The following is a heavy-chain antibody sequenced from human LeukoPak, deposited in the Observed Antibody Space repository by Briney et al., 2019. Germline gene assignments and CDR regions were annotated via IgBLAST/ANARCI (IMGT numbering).Heavy chain of an antibody. Sequence: PSETLSLTCTVSGGSISSYYWSWIRQPPGKGLEWIGYIYYSGSTNYNPSLKSRVTISVDKSKNQFSLKLSSATAADTAVYYCARVILVAGTFDYWGQGTLVTVSS. CDR1: GGSISSYY. CDR3: ARVILVAGTFDY. V-gene: IGHV4-59*12. CDR2: IYYSGST. J-gene: IGHJ4*02. D-gene: IGHD6-19*01.